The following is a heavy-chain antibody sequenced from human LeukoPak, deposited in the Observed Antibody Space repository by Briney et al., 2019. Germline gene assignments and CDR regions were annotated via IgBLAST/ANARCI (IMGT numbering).Heavy chain of an antibody. CDR2: IYYSGST. CDR1: GGSISSYY. J-gene: IGHJ6*02. Sequence: SETLSLTCTVSGGSISSYYWSWIRQPPGKGLEWTGYIYYSGSTNYNPSLKSRVTISVDTSKNQFSLKLSSVTAADTAVYYCARLSYYYDSSGYYYYYYGMDVWGQGTTVTVSS. CDR3: ARLSYYYDSSGYYYYYYGMDV. D-gene: IGHD3-22*01. V-gene: IGHV4-59*08.